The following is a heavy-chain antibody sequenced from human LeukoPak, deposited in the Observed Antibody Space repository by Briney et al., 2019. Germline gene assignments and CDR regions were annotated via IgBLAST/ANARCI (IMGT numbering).Heavy chain of an antibody. D-gene: IGHD6-13*01. Sequence: KTSETLSLTCAVYGGSFSGYYWSWIRQPPGKGLEWIGEINHSGSTNYNPSLKSRVTISVDTSKNQFSLKLSSVTAADTAVYYCARVREAAAQGQAVDYWGQGTLVTVSS. CDR1: GGSFSGYY. CDR2: INHSGST. J-gene: IGHJ4*02. CDR3: ARVREAAAQGQAVDY. V-gene: IGHV4-34*01.